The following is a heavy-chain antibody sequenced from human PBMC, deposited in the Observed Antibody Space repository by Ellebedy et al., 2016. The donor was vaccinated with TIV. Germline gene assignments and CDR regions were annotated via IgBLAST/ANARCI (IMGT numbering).Heavy chain of an antibody. CDR1: GFTFSPYA. CDR2: IVGSGS. Sequence: PGGSLRLSCAASGFTFSPYAMAWVRQAPGKGLEWVSGIVGSGSQKYADFVKGRFTISRDNSKNTLYLQMNSLRAEDTAVYYCAKDDGYYYDSSGYYYYHWGQGTLVTVSS. V-gene: IGHV3-23*01. CDR3: AKDDGYYYDSSGYYYYH. D-gene: IGHD3-22*01. J-gene: IGHJ4*02.